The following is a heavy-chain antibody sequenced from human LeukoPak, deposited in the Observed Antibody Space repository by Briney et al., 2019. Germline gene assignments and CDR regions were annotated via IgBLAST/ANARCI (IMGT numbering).Heavy chain of an antibody. D-gene: IGHD3-3*01. J-gene: IGHJ4*02. Sequence: GGSLRLSCAASGFTFSSYGMHWVRQAPGKGLEWVAFIRYDGSNKYYADSVKGRFTISRDNSKNTLYLQMNSLRAEDTAVYCCARGRFLEWLFDYWGQGTLVTVSS. V-gene: IGHV3-30*02. CDR2: IRYDGSNK. CDR3: ARGRFLEWLFDY. CDR1: GFTFSSYG.